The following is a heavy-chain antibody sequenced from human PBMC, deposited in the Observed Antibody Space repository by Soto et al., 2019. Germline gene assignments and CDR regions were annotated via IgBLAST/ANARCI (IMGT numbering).Heavy chain of an antibody. CDR1: GDSVSSNSAA. CDR2: TYYRSKWYN. D-gene: IGHD6-13*01. J-gene: IGHJ5*02. V-gene: IGHV6-1*01. CDR3: ARDLVRGAAAGLLPHNWFDP. Sequence: SQTLSLTCAISGDSVSSNSAAWNWIRQSPSRGPEWLGRTYYRSKWYNDYAVSVKSRITINPDTSKNQFSLQLNSVTPEDTAVYYCARDLVRGAAAGLLPHNWFDPWGQGTLVTVSS.